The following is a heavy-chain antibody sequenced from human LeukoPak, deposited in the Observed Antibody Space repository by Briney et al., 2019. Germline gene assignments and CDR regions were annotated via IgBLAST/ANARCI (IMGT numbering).Heavy chain of an antibody. Sequence: GGSLRLSCAASGFTFSNSWMSWLRQAPGKGLEWVANINQDGSAKYYVDSVKGRFTIARDNAKNSLYLQMNSLRAEDTAVYYCARGNRPPDYWGQGTLVTVSS. J-gene: IGHJ4*02. CDR3: ARGNRPPDY. CDR2: INQDGSAK. V-gene: IGHV3-7*02. CDR1: GFTFSNSW.